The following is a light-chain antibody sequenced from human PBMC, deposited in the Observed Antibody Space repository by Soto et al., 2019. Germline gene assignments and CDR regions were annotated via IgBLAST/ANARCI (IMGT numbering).Light chain of an antibody. J-gene: IGKJ4*01. CDR3: QQYFITPLT. Sequence: DIQMTQSPSSLSPSVGDRVTITCRASRSISDWLAWYQQKPGKAPELLIFDASNLKSGVSSRFSGSGSGTDFTLTISSLQAEDVAVYYCQQYFITPLTFGGGTKVDIK. CDR1: RSISDW. V-gene: IGKV1-5*01. CDR2: DAS.